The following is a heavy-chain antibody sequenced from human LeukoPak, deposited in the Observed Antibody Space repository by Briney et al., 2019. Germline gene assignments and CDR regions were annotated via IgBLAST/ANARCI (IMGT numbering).Heavy chain of an antibody. CDR1: GGSISSNNYF. CDR2: IYDSGST. Sequence: SETLSLTCTVSGGSISSNNYFWGWIRQPPGKGLEWIGSIYDSGSTYYNPSLKSRVTISVDTSKNQFSLKLNSVTAADTAMCYCQSRFLEWLLDYWGQGTLVTVSS. D-gene: IGHD3-3*01. CDR3: QSRFLEWLLDY. J-gene: IGHJ4*02. V-gene: IGHV4-39*01.